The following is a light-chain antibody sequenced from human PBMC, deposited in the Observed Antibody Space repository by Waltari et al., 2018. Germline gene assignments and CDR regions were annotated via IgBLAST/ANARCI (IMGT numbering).Light chain of an antibody. Sequence: EKVMTQSPANLSVSPGERATLSCRASQSVSNHLAWYQQSPGQAPRLPLYAASSRAAGVPARFSGSVSGTEFTLTIDSLQSEDFAVYFCQQYNSWPFTFGPGTQVDIK. CDR1: QSVSNH. V-gene: IGKV3-15*01. CDR2: AAS. J-gene: IGKJ3*01. CDR3: QQYNSWPFT.